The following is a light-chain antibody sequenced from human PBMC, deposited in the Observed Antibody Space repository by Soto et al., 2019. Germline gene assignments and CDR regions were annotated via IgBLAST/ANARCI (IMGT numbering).Light chain of an antibody. CDR2: GAS. Sequence: EIVLTQSPATLSVSPGERVTLSCRASQSVDINLAWYQQKPGQAPRLLIYGASTRAIDMPGRFSGRGSGTDFTLTISRLEPADFAVYYCQQYGSSPITFGQGTRLEIK. J-gene: IGKJ5*01. V-gene: IGKV3-20*01. CDR1: QSVDIN. CDR3: QQYGSSPIT.